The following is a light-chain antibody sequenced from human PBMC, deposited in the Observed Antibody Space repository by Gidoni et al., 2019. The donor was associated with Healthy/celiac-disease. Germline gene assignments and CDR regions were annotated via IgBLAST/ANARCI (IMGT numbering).Light chain of an antibody. Sequence: DIVLTQSPGTLSLSPGERATLSCRASQSVSSSCLAWYQQKPGQAPRLLIYGASSRATGIPDRFSGSGSGTDFTLTISRLEPEDFAVYYCQQYGSSPRTFGQGTKLETK. V-gene: IGKV3-20*01. J-gene: IGKJ2*01. CDR3: QQYGSSPRT. CDR1: QSVSSSC. CDR2: GAS.